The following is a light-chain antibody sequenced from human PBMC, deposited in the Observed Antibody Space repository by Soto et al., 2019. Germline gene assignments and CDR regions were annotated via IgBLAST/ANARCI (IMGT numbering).Light chain of an antibody. CDR2: DTS. CDR1: TGAVTSSHY. V-gene: IGLV7-46*01. J-gene: IGLJ2*01. CDR3: LLSYSGVPGV. Sequence: QAVVTQEPSVTVSPGGTVTLTCDSRTGAVTSSHYPYWFQQKPGQAPRTLIYDTSNKHSWTPARFSGSLLGGKAALTLSGAQPEDEADYYCLLSYSGVPGVFGGGTKLTVL.